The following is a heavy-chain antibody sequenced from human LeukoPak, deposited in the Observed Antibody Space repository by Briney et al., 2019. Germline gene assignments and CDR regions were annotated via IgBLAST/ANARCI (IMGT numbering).Heavy chain of an antibody. Sequence: QAGGSLRLSCAASGFTIGRYWMHWFRQAPGTGLVWVARSNSDGKITDYADSVRGRFTTSRDNTKNTVYLQMSSLRAEDTGVYYCARDHHDFWSGYPNYWGQGTLVIVSS. CDR1: GFTIGRYW. CDR3: ARDHHDFWSGYPNY. V-gene: IGHV3-74*01. CDR2: SNSDGKIT. J-gene: IGHJ4*02. D-gene: IGHD3-3*01.